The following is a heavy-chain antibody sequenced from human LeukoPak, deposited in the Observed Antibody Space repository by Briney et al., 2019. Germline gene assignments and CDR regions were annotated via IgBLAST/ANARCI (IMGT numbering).Heavy chain of an antibody. D-gene: IGHD3-10*01. Sequence: PGGSLRLSCTASGFTFGDYAMNWVRQAPGKGLEWVAVISRDGSNKYYADSVQGRFTISRDNSKNTLYLQINSLRADDTAVYYCAKVVGFGSGSFPFDYWGQGTLATVSS. CDR1: GFTFGDYA. J-gene: IGHJ4*02. CDR2: ISRDGSNK. V-gene: IGHV3-30*04. CDR3: AKVVGFGSGSFPFDY.